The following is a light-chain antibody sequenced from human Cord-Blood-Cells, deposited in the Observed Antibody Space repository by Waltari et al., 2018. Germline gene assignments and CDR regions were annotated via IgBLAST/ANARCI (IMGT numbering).Light chain of an antibody. Sequence: DIVMTQSPDSLAVSLGERATINCKSSQSVLYSSNNKNYLAWYQQKPGQPPKLLIYWASTRESGVPDLFSGSGSGTDFTLTISSLHAEDVAVYYCQQYDSTPYTFGQGTKLEIK. CDR3: QQYDSTPYT. CDR2: WAS. CDR1: QSVLYSSNNKNY. V-gene: IGKV4-1*01. J-gene: IGKJ2*01.